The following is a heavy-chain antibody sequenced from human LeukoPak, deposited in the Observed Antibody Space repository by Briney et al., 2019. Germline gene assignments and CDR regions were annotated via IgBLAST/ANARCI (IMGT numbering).Heavy chain of an antibody. CDR2: LYYSGST. CDR3: ARDEDCAYGSGSYLS. D-gene: IGHD3-10*01. CDR1: GGSISGYY. Sequence: SETLSLTCTVSGGSISGYYWSWIRQPPGKGLEWIGYLYYSGSTNYNPSLKSRVTISVDTSKNQFSLKLSSMTAADTAVYYCARDEDCAYGSGSYLSWGQGTLVTVSS. J-gene: IGHJ5*02. V-gene: IGHV4-59*01.